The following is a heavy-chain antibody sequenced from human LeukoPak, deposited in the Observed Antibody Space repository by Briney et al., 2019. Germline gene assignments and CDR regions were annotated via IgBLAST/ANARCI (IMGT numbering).Heavy chain of an antibody. CDR3: ARVDGRWFDP. J-gene: IGHJ5*02. V-gene: IGHV1-69*05. D-gene: IGHD3/OR15-3a*01. CDR2: IIPIFGTA. Sequence: GSSVKVSCKASGGTFSSYAISWVRQAPGQGLEWMGGIIPIFGTANYAQKFQGRVTITRNTSISTAYMELSSLRSEDTAVYYCARVDGRWFDPWGQGTLVTVSS. CDR1: GGTFSSYA.